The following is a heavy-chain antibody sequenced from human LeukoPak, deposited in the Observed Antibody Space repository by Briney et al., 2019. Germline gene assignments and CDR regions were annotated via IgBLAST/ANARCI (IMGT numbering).Heavy chain of an antibody. CDR2: ISGSGGST. CDR3: AKGGRGWFLFLFDY. CDR1: GFTFSSYA. D-gene: IGHD6-19*01. V-gene: IGHV3-23*01. J-gene: IGHJ4*02. Sequence: GGSLRLSCAASGFTFSSYAMSWVRQAPGKGLEWVLAISGSGGSTYYADSVKGRFTISRDNSKNTLYLQMNSLRAEDTAVYYCAKGGRGWFLFLFDYWGQGTLVTVSS.